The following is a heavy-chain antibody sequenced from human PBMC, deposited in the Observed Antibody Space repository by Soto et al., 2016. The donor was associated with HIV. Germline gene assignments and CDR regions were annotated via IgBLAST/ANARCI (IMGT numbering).Heavy chain of an antibody. Sequence: QVQLVQSGAEVKKPGASVKVSCKASGYNFPGYYMHWIRQGPRQGLEWMGWINPNSGGTNYAQKFQGRVTMTRDTSISTAYMELSRLRSDDTAVYYCARGRVRELNRNWFDPWGQGTLVTVSS. CDR2: INPNSGGT. CDR3: ARGRVRELNRNWFDP. CDR1: GYNFPGYY. V-gene: IGHV1-2*02. J-gene: IGHJ5*02. D-gene: IGHD1-26*01.